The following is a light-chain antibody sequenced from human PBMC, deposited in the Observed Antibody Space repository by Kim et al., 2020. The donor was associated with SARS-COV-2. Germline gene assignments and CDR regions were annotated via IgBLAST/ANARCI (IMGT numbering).Light chain of an antibody. CDR3: QLYGLS. Sequence: SVTTAEPPTLSCRGSRTVSSRYLAWYQQKPGQAPRLLIYGPSIRATGIPDRCSGSGSGTDFTRTISRLEPEDFAVYYCQLYGLSFGGGTKVDIK. J-gene: IGKJ4*01. CDR2: GPS. CDR1: RTVSSRY. V-gene: IGKV3-20*01.